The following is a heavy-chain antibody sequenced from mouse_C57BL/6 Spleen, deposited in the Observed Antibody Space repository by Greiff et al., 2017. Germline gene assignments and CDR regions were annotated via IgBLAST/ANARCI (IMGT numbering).Heavy chain of an antibody. Sequence: EVMLVESGGGLVKPGGSLKLSCAASGFTFSSYAMSWVRQTPEQRLEWVATISDGGSYTYYPDNVKGRFTISRDNAKNNLYLQMSHLKSEDTAMYYCARYPLDYWGQGTTLTVSS. CDR2: ISDGGSYT. J-gene: IGHJ2*01. CDR3: ARYPLDY. CDR1: GFTFSSYA. V-gene: IGHV5-4*03.